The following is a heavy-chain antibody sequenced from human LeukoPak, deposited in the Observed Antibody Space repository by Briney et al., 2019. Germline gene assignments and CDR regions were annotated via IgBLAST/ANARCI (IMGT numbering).Heavy chain of an antibody. V-gene: IGHV3-30*18. CDR3: AKDLHVRGVMTPDY. D-gene: IGHD3-10*01. CDR2: ISYDEYNK. CDR1: GFTFSSYG. Sequence: PGRSLRLSCAASGFTFSSYGMHWVRQAPGKGLDWVAVISYDEYNKYYADSVEGRFTISRDNSKNTLYLQMNSLRHEDTAVYYCAKDLHVRGVMTPDYWGQGTLVTVPS. J-gene: IGHJ4*02.